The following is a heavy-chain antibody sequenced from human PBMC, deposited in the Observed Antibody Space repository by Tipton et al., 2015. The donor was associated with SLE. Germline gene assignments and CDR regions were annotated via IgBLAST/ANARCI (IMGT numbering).Heavy chain of an antibody. D-gene: IGHD6-25*01. Sequence: TLSLTCSVSGASLTSGGYFWSWIRQFPGKDLEWIGNTYHSGSSYYRSSLKSRVTISLDTSKNQFSLKLTSVTAADTGVYYCVREGGGLAAAGNAYWGQGILVIVSS. J-gene: IGHJ4*02. V-gene: IGHV4-31*03. CDR3: VREGGGLAAAGNAY. CDR1: GASLTSGGYF. CDR2: TYHSGSS.